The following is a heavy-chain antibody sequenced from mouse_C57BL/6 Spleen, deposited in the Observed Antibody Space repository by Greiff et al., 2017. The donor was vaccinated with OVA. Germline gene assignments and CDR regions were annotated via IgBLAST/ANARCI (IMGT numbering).Heavy chain of an antibody. J-gene: IGHJ1*03. D-gene: IGHD1-1*01. CDR2: IWTGGGT. CDR1: GFSLTSYA. V-gene: IGHV2-9-1*01. Sequence: VQGVESGPGLVAPSQSLSITCTVSGFSLTSYAISWVRQPPGKGLEWLGVIWTGGGTNYNSALKSRLSISKDNSKSQVFLKMNSLQTDDTARYYCARRRSYYGSSYEGYFDVWGTGTTVTVSS. CDR3: ARRRSYYGSSYEGYFDV.